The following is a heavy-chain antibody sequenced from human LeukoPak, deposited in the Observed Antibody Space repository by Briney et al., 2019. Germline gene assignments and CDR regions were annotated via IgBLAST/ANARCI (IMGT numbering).Heavy chain of an antibody. V-gene: IGHV1-8*01. CDR1: GYTFTSYD. Sequence: ASVKVSCKASGYTFTSYDINLVRQATGQGLEWMGWMNPNSGNTGYAQKFQGRVTMTRNTSISTAYMELSSLRSEDTAVYYCARGTTVTTSYYYYYYMDVWGKGTTVTVSS. D-gene: IGHD4-17*01. CDR2: MNPNSGNT. J-gene: IGHJ6*03. CDR3: ARGTTVTTSYYYYYYMDV.